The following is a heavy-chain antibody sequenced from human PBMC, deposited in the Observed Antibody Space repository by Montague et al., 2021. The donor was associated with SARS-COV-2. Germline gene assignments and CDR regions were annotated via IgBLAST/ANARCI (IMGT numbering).Heavy chain of an antibody. CDR3: ARVGWEFRVGDYYFDY. J-gene: IGHJ4*02. D-gene: IGHD1-26*01. CDR2: TGNT. Sequence: TGNTNHNSSLKSRLTITVDTSENQFSLKVTSVTPADTAVYYWARVGWEFRVGDYYFDYWGQGTMVTVSS. V-gene: IGHV4-59*01.